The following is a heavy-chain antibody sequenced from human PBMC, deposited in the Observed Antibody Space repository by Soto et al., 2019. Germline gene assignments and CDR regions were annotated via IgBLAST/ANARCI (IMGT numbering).Heavy chain of an antibody. J-gene: IGHJ5*02. CDR1: GYTFTGYY. Sequence: ASVKVSCKASGYTFTGYYMHWVRQAPGQGLEWMGWINPNSGGTNYAQKFQGWVTMTRDTSISTAYMELSRLRSDDTAVYYCARAGATGSDNWFDPWGQGTLVTVSS. D-gene: IGHD3-9*01. CDR3: ARAGATGSDNWFDP. V-gene: IGHV1-2*04. CDR2: INPNSGGT.